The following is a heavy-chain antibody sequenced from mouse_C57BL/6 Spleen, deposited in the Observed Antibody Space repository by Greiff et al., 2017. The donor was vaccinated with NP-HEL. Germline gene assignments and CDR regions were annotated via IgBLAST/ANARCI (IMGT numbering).Heavy chain of an antibody. CDR3: ARGGDYYAMDY. CDR2: INPNNGGT. CDR1: GYTFTDYN. J-gene: IGHJ4*01. Sequence: VQLQQSGPELVKPGASVKMSCKASGYTFTDYNMHWVKQSHGKSLEWIGYINPNNGGTSYNQKFKGKDTLTVNKSSSTASMELLSLTSEDSAVYYCARGGDYYAMDYWGQGTSVTVSS. V-gene: IGHV1-22*01.